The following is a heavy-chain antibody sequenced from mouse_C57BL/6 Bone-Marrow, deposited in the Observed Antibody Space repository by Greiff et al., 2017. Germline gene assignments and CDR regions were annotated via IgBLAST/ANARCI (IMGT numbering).Heavy chain of an antibody. CDR2: ISSGGSYT. Sequence: EVKVVESGGDLVKPGGSLKLSCAASGFTFSSYGMSWVRQTPDKRLEWVATISSGGSYTYYQDSVKGRFTISRDNAKNTLYLQMSSLKAEDTAMYYCARRRGFAYWGQGTLVTVSA. J-gene: IGHJ3*01. V-gene: IGHV5-6*02. CDR3: ARRRGFAY. CDR1: GFTFSSYG.